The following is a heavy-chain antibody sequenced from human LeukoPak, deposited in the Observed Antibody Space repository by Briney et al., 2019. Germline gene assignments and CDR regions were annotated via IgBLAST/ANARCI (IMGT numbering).Heavy chain of an antibody. J-gene: IGHJ4*02. CDR3: ATDLHFGYCTATSCANY. CDR2: IRSTPDGGAT. V-gene: IGHV3-15*01. Sequence: PGGSLRLSCAASGFTFISSCMTWVRQAPGKGLEWVGRIRSTPDGGATDYAAPVKGRFTISRHDSKNTLYIQMSSLRTEDTAVYYCATDLHFGYCTATSCANYWGQGTLVTVSS. D-gene: IGHD2-2*03. CDR1: GFTFISSC.